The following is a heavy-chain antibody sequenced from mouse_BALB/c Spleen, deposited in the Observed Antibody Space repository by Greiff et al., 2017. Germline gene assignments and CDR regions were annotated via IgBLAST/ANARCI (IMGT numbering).Heavy chain of an antibody. V-gene: IGHV3-2*02. CDR3: ARRGYGNGDYYAMDY. CDR2: ISYSGST. D-gene: IGHD2-1*01. Sequence: VQLKESGPGLVKPSQSLSLTCTVTGYSITSDYAWNWIRQFPGNKLEWMGYISYSGSTSYNPSLKSRISITRDTSKNQFFLQLNSVTTEDTATYYCARRGYGNGDYYAMDYWGQGTSVTVSS. J-gene: IGHJ4*01. CDR1: GYSITSDYA.